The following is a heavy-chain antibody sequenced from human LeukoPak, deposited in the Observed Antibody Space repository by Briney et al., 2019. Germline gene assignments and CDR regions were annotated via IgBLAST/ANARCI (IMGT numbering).Heavy chain of an antibody. V-gene: IGHV1-69*04. CDR1: GGTFSSYA. CDR2: IIPILGIA. Sequence: ASVKVSCKASGGTFSSYAISWVRQAPGQGLEWMGRIIPILGIANYAQKFQGRVTITADKSTSTAYMELSSLRSEDTAVYYCTTVRFEVDSSGYYHNYFDPWGQGTLVTVPS. D-gene: IGHD3-22*01. J-gene: IGHJ5*02. CDR3: TTVRFEVDSSGYYHNYFDP.